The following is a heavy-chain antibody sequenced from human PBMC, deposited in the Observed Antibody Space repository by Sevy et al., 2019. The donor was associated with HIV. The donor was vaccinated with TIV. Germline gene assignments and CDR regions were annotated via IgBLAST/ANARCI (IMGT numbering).Heavy chain of an antibody. D-gene: IGHD3-9*01. Sequence: ASVKVSGKASGYTFTSYDINWVRQATGQGLEWMGWMNPNSGNTGYAQKFQGRVTMTRNTSISTAYMELSSLRSEDTAVYYCARGPRYFDWLCSYYYYGMDVWGQGTTVTVSS. J-gene: IGHJ6*02. V-gene: IGHV1-8*01. CDR1: GYTFTSYD. CDR3: ARGPRYFDWLCSYYYYGMDV. CDR2: MNPNSGNT.